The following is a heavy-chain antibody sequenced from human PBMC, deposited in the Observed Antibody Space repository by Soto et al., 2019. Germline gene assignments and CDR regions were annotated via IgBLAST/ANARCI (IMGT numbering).Heavy chain of an antibody. J-gene: IGHJ6*02. Sequence: QVQLVQSGAEVKKPGASVKVSCKASGYTFTSYAMHWVRQAPGQRLEWMGWINAGNGNTKYSQKFQGRVTITRDTSASTAYMELSSLRSEDTTAYYCARDCSVAASFYCYYGMDGWGQGTTVTVSS. CDR1: GYTFTSYA. V-gene: IGHV1-3*01. CDR2: INAGNGNT. D-gene: IGHD2-15*01. CDR3: ARDCSVAASFYCYYGMDG.